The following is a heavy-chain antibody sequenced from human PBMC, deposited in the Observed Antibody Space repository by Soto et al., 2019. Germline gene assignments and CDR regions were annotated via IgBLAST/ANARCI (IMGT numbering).Heavy chain of an antibody. Sequence: PSETLSLTCTVSGGSISSYYWIWIRQPPGKGLEWIGYIYYSGSTNYNPSLKSRVTISVDTSKNQFSLKLSSVTAADTAVYYCARGLDSSGWYYYFDYWGQGTLVTVSS. D-gene: IGHD6-19*01. V-gene: IGHV4-59*01. CDR3: ARGLDSSGWYYYFDY. CDR1: GGSISSYY. J-gene: IGHJ4*02. CDR2: IYYSGST.